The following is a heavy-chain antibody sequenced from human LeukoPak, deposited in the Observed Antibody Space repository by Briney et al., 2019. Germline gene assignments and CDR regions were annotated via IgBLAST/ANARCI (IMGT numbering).Heavy chain of an antibody. CDR2: INPNSGGT. V-gene: IGHV1-2*02. CDR3: SREGDYGDYGRLWYFDL. CDR1: GYTFTGYF. J-gene: IGHJ2*01. D-gene: IGHD4-17*01. Sequence: ASVKLSCKTSGYTFTGYFMHWVRQAPGQGLEWMGWINPNSGGTNYAQKFQGRVTMTRDTSISTAYMELTRLRSDDTAMYYCSREGDYGDYGRLWYFDLWGRGTLVTVSS.